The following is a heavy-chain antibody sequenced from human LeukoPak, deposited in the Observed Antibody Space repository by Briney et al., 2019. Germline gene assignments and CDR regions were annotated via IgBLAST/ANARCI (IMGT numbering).Heavy chain of an antibody. CDR3: ARRERQSANYYYFDY. D-gene: IGHD4/OR15-4a*01. Sequence: PGGSLRLSCAASGFTFTRYGMVWVRQAPGKGLEWVSYISGSTSAAYYADSVRGRFTISRDNAKNSLYLQMNSLRDDDTAVYYCARRERQSANYYYFDYWGQGTLVTVSS. J-gene: IGHJ4*02. CDR1: GFTFTRYG. CDR2: ISGSTSAA. V-gene: IGHV3-48*02.